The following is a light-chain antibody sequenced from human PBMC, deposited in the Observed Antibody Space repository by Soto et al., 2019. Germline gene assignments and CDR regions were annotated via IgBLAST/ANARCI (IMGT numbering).Light chain of an antibody. J-gene: IGLJ1*01. CDR1: SSDVGTYNY. CDR3: CSYAGSYTYV. CDR2: DVT. V-gene: IGLV2-11*01. Sequence: QSALTQPRSVSGSPGQSVTISCTGTSSDVGTYNYVSWYQQHPGKAPKVMIYDVTKRPSGVPDRFSGSKSGNTASLTISGLQAEDEADYYCCSYAGSYTYVFGEGTKVTVL.